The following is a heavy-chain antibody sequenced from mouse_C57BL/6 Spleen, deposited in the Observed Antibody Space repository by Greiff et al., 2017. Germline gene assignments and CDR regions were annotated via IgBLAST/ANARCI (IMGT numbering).Heavy chain of an antibody. CDR1: GFTFSSYA. J-gene: IGHJ4*01. V-gene: IGHV5-4*01. D-gene: IGHD2-13*01. Sequence: EVPVVESGGGLVKPGGSLKLSCAASGFTFSSYAMSWVRQTPAKRLEWVATIRDGGSYTYYPDNVKGRFTIASDNAKNNLYLQMSHLKSEDTAMYYCARDRDWDYSIDDWGQGTSVTVAS. CDR3: ARDRDWDYSIDD. CDR2: IRDGGSYT.